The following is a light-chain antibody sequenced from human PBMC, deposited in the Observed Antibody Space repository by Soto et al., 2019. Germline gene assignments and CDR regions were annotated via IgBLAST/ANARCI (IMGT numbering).Light chain of an antibody. CDR2: DVS. Sequence: DVQLTQSPSTLSASVGDSVTITCRASQNVTTSLAWYQHKPGKAPKLLMFDVSNLESGVPSRFSGSGSGTEFTLSISSLHSDDLATYYCQQYDYSRTFGQGTKVHIK. V-gene: IGKV1-5*01. J-gene: IGKJ1*01. CDR1: QNVTTS. CDR3: QQYDYSRT.